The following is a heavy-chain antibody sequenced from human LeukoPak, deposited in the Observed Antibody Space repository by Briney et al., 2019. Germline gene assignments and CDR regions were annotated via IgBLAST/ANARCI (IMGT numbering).Heavy chain of an antibody. CDR1: GYSFTSYW. D-gene: IGHD4-17*01. Sequence: GESLKISCQGSGYSFTSYWIGWVRQMPGKDLEWMGIIYPGDSDTRYSSSFQGQVTISADKSISTAYLQWSSLKASDTAMYYCARGDYGDFRVFYTLFDYWGQGTLVTVSS. J-gene: IGHJ4*02. V-gene: IGHV5-51*01. CDR3: ARGDYGDFRVFYTLFDY. CDR2: IYPGDSDT.